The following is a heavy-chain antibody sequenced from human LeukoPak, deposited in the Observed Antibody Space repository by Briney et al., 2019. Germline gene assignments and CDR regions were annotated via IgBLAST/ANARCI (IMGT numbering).Heavy chain of an antibody. CDR1: GFTFSSYG. Sequence: PGRSLRLSCAASGFTFSSYGMHWVRQAPGNGLEWVAVIWYDGSNKYHADSVKGRFTISRDNSKNTLDLQMNSLRAEDTAVYYCASPLYCSSPSCYSPLDDWGQGTLVTVSS. CDR2: IWYDGSNK. D-gene: IGHD2-2*01. J-gene: IGHJ4*02. CDR3: ASPLYCSSPSCYSPLDD. V-gene: IGHV3-33*01.